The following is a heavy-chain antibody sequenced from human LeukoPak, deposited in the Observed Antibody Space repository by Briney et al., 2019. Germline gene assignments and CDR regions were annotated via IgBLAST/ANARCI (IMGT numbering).Heavy chain of an antibody. D-gene: IGHD2-21*02. CDR2: INPNSGGT. CDR3: ARDVGVVVTTPNWFDP. CDR1: GYTFTGYY. Sequence: ASVKVPCKASGYTFTGYYMHWVRQAPGQGLEWMGWINPNSGGTNYAQKFQGRVTMTRDTSISTAYMELSRLRSDDTAVYYCARDVGVVVTTPNWFDPWGQGTLVTVSS. V-gene: IGHV1-2*02. J-gene: IGHJ5*02.